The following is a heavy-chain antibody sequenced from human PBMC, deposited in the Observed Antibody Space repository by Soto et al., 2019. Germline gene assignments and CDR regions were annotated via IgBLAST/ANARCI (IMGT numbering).Heavy chain of an antibody. CDR1: GYSFTSYW. CDR2: IYPGDSDT. J-gene: IGHJ5*02. D-gene: IGHD3-3*01. CDR3: ARHRTRITIFGVVIQNWFDP. V-gene: IGHV5-51*01. Sequence: GESLKISCKGSGYSFTSYWIGWVRQMPGKGLEWMGIIYPGDSDTRYSPSFQGQVTISADKSISTAYLQWSSLKASDTAMYYCARHRTRITIFGVVIQNWFDPWGQGTLVTVSS.